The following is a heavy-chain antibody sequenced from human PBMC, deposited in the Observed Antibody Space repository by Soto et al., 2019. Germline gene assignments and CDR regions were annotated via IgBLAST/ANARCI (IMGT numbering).Heavy chain of an antibody. CDR3: ARDREVLTIFGVVIINNWFDP. Sequence: ASVKVCCEASGYTFTSYYIHWVRQAPGEGLEWMGIINPSGGSTSYAQKFQGRVTMTRDTSTSTVYMELSSLRSEDTAVYYCARDREVLTIFGVVIINNWFDPWGQGTLVTVSS. V-gene: IGHV1-46*01. D-gene: IGHD3-3*01. J-gene: IGHJ5*02. CDR1: GYTFTSYY. CDR2: INPSGGST.